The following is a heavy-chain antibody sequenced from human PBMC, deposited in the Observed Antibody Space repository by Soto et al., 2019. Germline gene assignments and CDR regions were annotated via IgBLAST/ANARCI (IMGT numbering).Heavy chain of an antibody. D-gene: IGHD6-13*01. J-gene: IGHJ4*02. CDR3: ARGYRQSGYSSSWVFDY. V-gene: IGHV4-31*03. Sequence: QVQLRESGPGLVKPSQTLSLTCTVSGGSINSGGYYWNWIRQHPGKGLEWIGYMYYSGSTYYNPSLRSRVIISADTSENHLALKRSAVTAAETAVYFCARGYRQSGYSSSWVFDYWGQGTLVNVST. CDR2: MYYSGST. CDR1: GGSINSGGYY.